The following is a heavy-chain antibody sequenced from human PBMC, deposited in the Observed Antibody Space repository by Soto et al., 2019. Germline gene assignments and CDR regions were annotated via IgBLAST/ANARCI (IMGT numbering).Heavy chain of an antibody. Sequence: QVQLVQSGAEVKKPGSSVKVSCKASGGTFSSYAISWVRQAPGQGLEWMGGIIPIFGTANYAQKFQGRVTITADESTSTAYMGLSSLRSEDTAVYYCAAGGTIFGVVIGYYYGMDVWGQGTTVTVSS. CDR2: IIPIFGTA. CDR1: GGTFSSYA. CDR3: AAGGTIFGVVIGYYYGMDV. J-gene: IGHJ6*02. V-gene: IGHV1-69*01. D-gene: IGHD3-3*01.